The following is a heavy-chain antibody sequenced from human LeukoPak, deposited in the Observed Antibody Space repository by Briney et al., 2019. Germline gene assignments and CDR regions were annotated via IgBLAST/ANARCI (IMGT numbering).Heavy chain of an antibody. CDR2: IYYSGST. CDR3: ARSAEYFQH. Sequence: SETLSLTCAVSGGSISSGGYSWSWIRQPPGKGLEWIGYIYYSGSTNYNPSLKSRVTISVDTSKNQFSLKLSSVTAADTAVYYCARSAEYFQHWGQGTLVTVSS. CDR1: GGSISSGGYS. V-gene: IGHV4-61*08. J-gene: IGHJ1*01.